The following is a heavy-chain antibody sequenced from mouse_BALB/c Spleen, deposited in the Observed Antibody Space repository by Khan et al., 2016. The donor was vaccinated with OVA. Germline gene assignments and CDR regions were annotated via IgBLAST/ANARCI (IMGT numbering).Heavy chain of an antibody. V-gene: IGHV3-2*02. CDR2: ISYSGST. J-gene: IGHJ4*01. CDR3: ARGNYYGYAMDY. D-gene: IGHD1-1*01. Sequence: EVQLQESGPGLVKPSQSLSLTCTVTGYSITSNYAWNWIRQFPGNKLEWMGYISYSGSTNYNPSLKSRISITRDTSKNQFFLQLNSVTTEDTATEYGARGNYYGYAMDYWGQGTSITVSS. CDR1: GYSITSNYA.